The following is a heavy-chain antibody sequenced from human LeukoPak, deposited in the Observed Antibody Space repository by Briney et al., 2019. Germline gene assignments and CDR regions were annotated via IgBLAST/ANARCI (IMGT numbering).Heavy chain of an antibody. D-gene: IGHD6-13*01. CDR3: ALSAEKQLVYFDF. Sequence: ASVKVSCKASGDTFSNYDVTLVRQAPGQGLEWMGRIIPVFDTAKYAQNFQGRFTMTTDESSSTAYMELYSLRYEDTAVYYCALSAEKQLVYFDFWGQGTLVTVSS. CDR1: GDTFSNYD. J-gene: IGHJ4*02. CDR2: IIPVFDTA. V-gene: IGHV1-69*05.